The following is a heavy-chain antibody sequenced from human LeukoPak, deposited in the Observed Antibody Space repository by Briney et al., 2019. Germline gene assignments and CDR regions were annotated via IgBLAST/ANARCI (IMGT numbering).Heavy chain of an antibody. CDR1: GFTVSSNY. CDR2: IYSGGST. V-gene: IGHV3-66*01. D-gene: IGHD3-22*01. CDR3: AKEAHDSSGYYDY. Sequence: GGSLRLSCAASGFTVSSNYMSWVRQAPGKGLEWVSVIYSGGSTYYADSVKGRFTISRDNSKNTLYLQMNSLRAEDTAVYYCAKEAHDSSGYYDYWGQGTLVTVSS. J-gene: IGHJ4*02.